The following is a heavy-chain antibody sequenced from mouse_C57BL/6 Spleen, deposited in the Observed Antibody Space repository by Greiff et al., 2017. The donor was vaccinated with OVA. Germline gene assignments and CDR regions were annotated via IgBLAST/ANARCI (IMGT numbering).Heavy chain of an antibody. Sequence: VQLQESGAELARPGASVKLSCKASGYTFTSYGISWVKQRTGQGLEWIGEIYPRSGNTYYNEKFKGKATLTADKSSSTAYMELRSLTSEDSAVYFCARSGYEENAMDYWGQGTSVTVSS. D-gene: IGHD2-2*01. V-gene: IGHV1-81*01. CDR2: IYPRSGNT. J-gene: IGHJ4*01. CDR1: GYTFTSYG. CDR3: ARSGYEENAMDY.